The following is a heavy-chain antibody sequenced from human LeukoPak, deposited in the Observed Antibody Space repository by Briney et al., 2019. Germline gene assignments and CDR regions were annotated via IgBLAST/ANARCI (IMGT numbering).Heavy chain of an antibody. J-gene: IGHJ4*02. CDR1: GGTFSSYA. Sequence: GASVKVSCKASGGTFSSYAISWVRQAPGQGLEWMGGIIPIFGTANYAQKFQGRVTITADKSTSTAYMELSSLRSEDTAVYYCARDSRLYGDYAKPFLEPDYWGQGILVTVSS. CDR3: ARDSRLYGDYAKPFLEPDY. CDR2: IIPIFGTA. D-gene: IGHD4-17*01. V-gene: IGHV1-69*06.